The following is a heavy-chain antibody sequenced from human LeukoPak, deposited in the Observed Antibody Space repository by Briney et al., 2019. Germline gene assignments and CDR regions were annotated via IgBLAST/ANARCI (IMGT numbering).Heavy chain of an antibody. J-gene: IGHJ4*02. Sequence: GGSLRLSCAASGFSFSDYYMIWIRQAPGKGLEWVSYISGSSSYTNYAYSVKGRFSISRDNAKKSLYLQMNNLRVDDTAVYYCVSDGGMYWGQGTLVTVSS. V-gene: IGHV3-11*05. CDR1: GFSFSDYY. D-gene: IGHD2-15*01. CDR3: VSDGGMY. CDR2: ISGSSSYT.